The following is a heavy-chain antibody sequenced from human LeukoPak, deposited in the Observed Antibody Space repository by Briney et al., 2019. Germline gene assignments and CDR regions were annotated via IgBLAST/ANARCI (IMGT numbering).Heavy chain of an antibody. V-gene: IGHV4-59*11. CDR2: IYYIGNT. CDR3: ARDLTTVTKGFDI. Sequence: SETLSLTCTVSGGSISSHYWTWIRQPPGKGLEWVGYIYYIGNTNYNPSLKSRVTISVDTSKNQFSLKLSSVTAADTAVYYCARDLTTVTKGFDIWGQGTMVAVSS. CDR1: GGSISSHY. D-gene: IGHD4-17*01. J-gene: IGHJ3*02.